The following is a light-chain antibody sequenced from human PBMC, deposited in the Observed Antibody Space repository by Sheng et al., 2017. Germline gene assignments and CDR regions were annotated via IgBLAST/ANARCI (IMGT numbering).Light chain of an antibody. V-gene: IGKV1-8*01. CDR1: QGISSY. Sequence: AIRMTQSPSSFSASTGDRVTITCRASQGISSYLAWYQQKPGKAPKLLIYAASTLQSGVPSRFSGSGSGTEFTLTISSLQPDDSATYYCQQYSNDWRFGQGTKVEIK. J-gene: IGKJ1*01. CDR2: AAS. CDR3: QQYSNDWR.